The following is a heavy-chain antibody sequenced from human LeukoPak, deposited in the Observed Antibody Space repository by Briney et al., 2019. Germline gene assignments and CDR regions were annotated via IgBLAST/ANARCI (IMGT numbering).Heavy chain of an antibody. Sequence: SVKVSCKASGGTFSSYTISWVRQAPGQGLEWMGRIIPILGIANYAQKFQGRVTTTADKSTSTAYMELSSLRSEDTAVYYCARDDFWSGYSRWGQGTLVTVSS. D-gene: IGHD3-3*01. J-gene: IGHJ4*02. CDR3: ARDDFWSGYSR. V-gene: IGHV1-69*04. CDR2: IIPILGIA. CDR1: GGTFSSYT.